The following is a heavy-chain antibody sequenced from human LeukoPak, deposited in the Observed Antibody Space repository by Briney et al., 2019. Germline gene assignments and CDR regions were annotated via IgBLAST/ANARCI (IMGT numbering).Heavy chain of an antibody. CDR1: GFTFSSYR. D-gene: IGHD2-21*02. CDR3: ARDRCGGDCYPSYYYYGMDV. CDR2: IKLDGSEK. V-gene: IGHV3-7*01. J-gene: IGHJ6*02. Sequence: GGSLRLSCAASGFTFSSYRMSWVRQAPGKGLEWVANIKLDGSEKYYVDSVKGRFTISRDNAKNSLYLQMSSLRAEDTAVYYCARDRCGGDCYPSYYYYGMDVWGQGTTVTVSS.